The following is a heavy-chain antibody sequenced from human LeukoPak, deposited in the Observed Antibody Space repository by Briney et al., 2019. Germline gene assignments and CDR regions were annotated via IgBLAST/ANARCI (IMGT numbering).Heavy chain of an antibody. Sequence: GGSLRLSCAASGFNLNTYSMNWVRQAPGKGLEWVSAISGSGGSTYYADSVKGRFTISRDNSKNTLYLQMNSLRAEDTAVYYCAKKTSRGPFDYWGQGTLVTVSS. CDR3: AKKTSRGPFDY. V-gene: IGHV3-23*01. CDR1: GFNLNTYS. J-gene: IGHJ4*02. CDR2: ISGSGGST. D-gene: IGHD2-15*01.